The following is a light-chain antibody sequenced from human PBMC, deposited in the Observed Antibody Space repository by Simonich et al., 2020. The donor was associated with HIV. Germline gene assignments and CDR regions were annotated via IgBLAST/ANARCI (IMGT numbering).Light chain of an antibody. Sequence: QSALTQPASVSGSPGQSITISCTGTSSDVGSYNLVSWYQQHPGKAPKLMIYEGSKRPSGVSIRFSGSKSGNTASLTISGLQAEDEADYYCCSYAGSSPVVFGGGTKLTVL. CDR2: EGS. V-gene: IGLV2-23*01. J-gene: IGLJ2*01. CDR3: CSYAGSSPVV. CDR1: SSDVGSYNL.